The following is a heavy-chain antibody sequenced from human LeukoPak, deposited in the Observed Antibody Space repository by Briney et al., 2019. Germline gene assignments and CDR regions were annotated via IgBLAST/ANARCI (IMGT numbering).Heavy chain of an antibody. CDR3: ARDDIVATISQVPYGMDV. CDR1: GFTFSSYE. CDR2: ISSSGSTI. Sequence: GSLGLSCAASGFTFSSYEMNWVRQAPGKGLEWVSYISSSGSTIYYADSVKGRFTISRDNAKNSLYLQMNSLRAEDTAVYYCARDDIVATISQVPYGMDVWGKGTTVTVSS. D-gene: IGHD5-12*01. J-gene: IGHJ6*04. V-gene: IGHV3-48*03.